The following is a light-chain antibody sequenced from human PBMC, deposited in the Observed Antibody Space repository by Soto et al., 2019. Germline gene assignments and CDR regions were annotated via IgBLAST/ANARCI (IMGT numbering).Light chain of an antibody. CDR3: NSYTGSGIV. CDR2: EVS. Sequence: QSVLTHPASVSWSPGQSITISCTGTSSDVGGYNYVSWYQHHPGKAPKLMIYEVSNRPSGVSYRFSGSKSGNTASLTISGLQAEDEADYYCNSYTGSGIVFGTGTKVTVL. CDR1: SSDVGGYNY. V-gene: IGLV2-14*01. J-gene: IGLJ1*01.